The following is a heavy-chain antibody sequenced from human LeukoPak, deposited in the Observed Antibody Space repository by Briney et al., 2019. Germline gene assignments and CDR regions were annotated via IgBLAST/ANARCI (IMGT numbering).Heavy chain of an antibody. J-gene: IGHJ6*03. CDR1: GFTFSSYG. D-gene: IGHD2-2*01. V-gene: IGHV3-30*03. CDR2: ISYDGSNK. CDR3: ASTGYCSSTSCYHYYYYYYMDV. Sequence: GGSLRLSCAASGFTFSSYGMHWVRQAPGKGLEWVAVISYDGSNKYYADSVKGRFTISRDNSKNTLYLQMSRLRAEDTAVYYCASTGYCSSTSCYHYYYYYYMDVWGKGTTVTVSS.